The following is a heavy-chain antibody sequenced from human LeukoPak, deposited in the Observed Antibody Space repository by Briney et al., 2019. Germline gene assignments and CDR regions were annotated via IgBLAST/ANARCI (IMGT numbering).Heavy chain of an antibody. J-gene: IGHJ4*02. CDR2: INHSGST. CDR3: ARGRVGATNLDY. Sequence: SETLSLTCTVSGGSISSDYWSWIRQPPGKGLEWIGEINHSGSTNYNPSLKSRVTISVDTSKNQFSLKLSSVTAADTAVYYCARGRVGATNLDYWGQGTLVTVSS. CDR1: GGSISSDY. D-gene: IGHD1-26*01. V-gene: IGHV4-34*01.